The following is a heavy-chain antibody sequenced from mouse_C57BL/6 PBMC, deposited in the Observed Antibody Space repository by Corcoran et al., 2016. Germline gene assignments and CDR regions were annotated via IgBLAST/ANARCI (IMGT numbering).Heavy chain of an antibody. Sequence: DVQLQESGPGLVKPSQSLSLTCSVTGYSITSGYYWNWIRQFPGNKLEWMGYISYDGSNNYNPSLKNRISITRDTSKNQFFLKLNSVTTEDTATYYCARVAYYGSSPDYWGQGTTLTVSS. CDR1: GYSITSGYY. V-gene: IGHV3-6*01. CDR2: ISYDGSN. CDR3: ARVAYYGSSPDY. J-gene: IGHJ2*01. D-gene: IGHD1-1*01.